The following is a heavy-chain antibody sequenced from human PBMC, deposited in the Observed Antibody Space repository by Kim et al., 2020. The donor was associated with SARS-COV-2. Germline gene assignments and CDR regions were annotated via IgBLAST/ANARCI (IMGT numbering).Heavy chain of an antibody. V-gene: IGHV4-34*01. D-gene: IGHD2-2*01. CDR3: ARGSSTSYYYYYYGMDV. J-gene: IGHJ6*02. Sequence: LKSRVTISVDTSKNQFSLKLSSVTAADTAVYYCARGSSTSYYYYYYGMDVWGQGTTVTVSS.